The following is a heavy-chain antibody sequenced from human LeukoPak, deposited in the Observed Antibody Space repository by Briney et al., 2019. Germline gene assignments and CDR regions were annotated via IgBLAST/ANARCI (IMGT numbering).Heavy chain of an antibody. CDR2: ISPNNGDT. V-gene: IGHV1-2*02. CDR3: ARGSSLTGNRVPSDY. CDR1: GYSFTVYY. J-gene: IGHJ4*02. Sequence: EASVKVSCKASGYSFTVYYIHWVRPAPGQGLDWMGWISPNNGDTKYAQNFRGRVTMTRDTSITTAYMEMSTLTSDDTAMYYCARGSSLTGNRVPSDYWGQGTLVTVSS. D-gene: IGHD1-20*01.